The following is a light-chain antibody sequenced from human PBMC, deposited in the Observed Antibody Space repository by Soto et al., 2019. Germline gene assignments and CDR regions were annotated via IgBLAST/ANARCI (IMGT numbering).Light chain of an antibody. CDR1: QSISSY. Sequence: DIQMTQSPSSLSASVGDRVTITCRASQSISSYLNWYQQKPGKAPKLLIYAASSLQSGVPSRFSGSGSGTDFTLNISSPQPEDFATYYCQQSYSTPLTFGGGTKVEIK. J-gene: IGKJ4*01. CDR2: AAS. V-gene: IGKV1-39*01. CDR3: QQSYSTPLT.